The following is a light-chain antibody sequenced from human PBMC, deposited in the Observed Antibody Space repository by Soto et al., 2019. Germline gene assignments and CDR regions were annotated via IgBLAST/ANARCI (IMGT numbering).Light chain of an antibody. CDR2: EVS. CDR1: SSDVGGYNY. V-gene: IGLV2-14*01. J-gene: IGLJ2*01. CDR3: CSYTSSTTPL. Sequence: QSALTQPASVSGSPGQSITFSCTGTSSDVGGYNYVSWYQQHPGKAPKLMIYEVSNRPSGVSNRFSGSKSGNTASLTISGLQAEDEADYYCCSYTSSTTPLFGGGTKLTVL.